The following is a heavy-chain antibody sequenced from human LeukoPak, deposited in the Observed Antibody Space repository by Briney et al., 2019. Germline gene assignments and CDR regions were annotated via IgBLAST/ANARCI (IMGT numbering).Heavy chain of an antibody. CDR1: GFTFSSYG. Sequence: GGTLRLSCAASGFTFSSYGMSWVRQAPGKGLEWVSAISGSGGSTYYADSVKGRFTTSRDNSKNTLYLQMNSLRSDDTAVYYCARSDYYGSGSWTTMIDYWGQGTLVTVSS. V-gene: IGHV3-23*01. CDR3: ARSDYYGSGSWTTMIDY. J-gene: IGHJ4*02. D-gene: IGHD3-10*01. CDR2: ISGSGGST.